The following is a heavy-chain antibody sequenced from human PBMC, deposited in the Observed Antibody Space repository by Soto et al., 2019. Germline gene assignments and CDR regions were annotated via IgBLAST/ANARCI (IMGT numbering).Heavy chain of an antibody. CDR1: GFTFSSYG. Sequence: GGSLRLSCAASGFTFSSYGMHWVRQAPGKGLEWVAVISYDGSNKYYADSVKGRFTISRDNSKNTLYLQMNSLRAEDTAVYYCAKEGSSGWETDYFDYWGQGSLVTGSA. D-gene: IGHD6-19*01. V-gene: IGHV3-30*18. J-gene: IGHJ4*02. CDR3: AKEGSSGWETDYFDY. CDR2: ISYDGSNK.